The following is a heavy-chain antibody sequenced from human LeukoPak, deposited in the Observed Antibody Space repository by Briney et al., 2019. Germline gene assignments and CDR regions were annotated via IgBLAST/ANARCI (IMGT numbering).Heavy chain of an antibody. D-gene: IGHD3-10*01. CDR2: TNPNSGGT. V-gene: IGHV1-2*02. J-gene: IGHJ6*03. Sequence: ASVKVSCKASGYTFTGYYMHWVRQAPGQGLEWMGWTNPNSGGTSYAQKFQGRVTMTRDTSISTAYMELSRLTSDDTAVYYCATNYGSGSDYNYYYMDVWGKGTTVTVSS. CDR1: GYTFTGYY. CDR3: ATNYGSGSDYNYYYMDV.